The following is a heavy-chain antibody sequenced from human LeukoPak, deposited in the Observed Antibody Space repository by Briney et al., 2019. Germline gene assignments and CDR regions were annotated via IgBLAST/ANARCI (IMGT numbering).Heavy chain of an antibody. J-gene: IGHJ4*02. D-gene: IGHD6-13*01. CDR2: INAGNGNT. V-gene: IGHV1-3*01. Sequence: GASVKVSRKASGYTFTSYAMHWVREAPGQRLEWMGWINAGNGNTKYSQKFQGRVTITRDTSASTAYMELSSLRSEDTAVYCCARGLKQQPADYWGQGTLVTVS. CDR3: ARGLKQQPADY. CDR1: GYTFTSYA.